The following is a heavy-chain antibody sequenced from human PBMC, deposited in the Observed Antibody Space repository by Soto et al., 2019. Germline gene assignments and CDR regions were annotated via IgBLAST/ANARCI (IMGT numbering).Heavy chain of an antibody. Sequence: ASVQVACKASGYTFTSYGISWARQAPGQGLEWMGWISANSGDTRYAQKIQGRVTMTRDTSTSTAHMELRSLRSDDTAVYYCARDEQWLADYWGQGTLVTVSS. CDR1: GYTFTSYG. V-gene: IGHV1-18*01. J-gene: IGHJ4*02. CDR2: ISANSGDT. CDR3: ARDEQWLADY. D-gene: IGHD6-19*01.